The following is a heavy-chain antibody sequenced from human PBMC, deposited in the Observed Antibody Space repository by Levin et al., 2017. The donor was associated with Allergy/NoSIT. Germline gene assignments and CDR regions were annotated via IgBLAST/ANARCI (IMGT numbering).Heavy chain of an antibody. Sequence: SLKISCVASGFTFRDYAMHWVRQTPGKGLEWVSGIGWNSDTVDYADSVRGRFTISRDNVKNSLYLQMNSLRPEDTALYFCAKEIRDGGYYFYGLDVWGLGTTVTVSS. J-gene: IGHJ6*01. D-gene: IGHD5-24*01. CDR1: GFTFRDYA. CDR3: AKEIRDGGYYFYGLDV. V-gene: IGHV3-9*01. CDR2: IGWNSDTV.